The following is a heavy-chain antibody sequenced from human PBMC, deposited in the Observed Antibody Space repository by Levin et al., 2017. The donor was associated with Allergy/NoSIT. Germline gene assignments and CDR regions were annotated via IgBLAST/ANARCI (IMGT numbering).Heavy chain of an antibody. CDR3: ARDLEGFSGYKPWCYLDV. CDR1: GDSISRGFYY. Sequence: SETLSLTCSVSGDSISRGFYYWSWIRQPAGAGLEWIGRIYVTGSTTYSPSLKSRVTISLDRSKDQVSLKIKSVTAADTAVYYCARDLEGFSGYKPWCYLDVWGKGTTVTVSS. J-gene: IGHJ6*03. D-gene: IGHD5-12*01. V-gene: IGHV4-61*02. CDR2: IYVTGST.